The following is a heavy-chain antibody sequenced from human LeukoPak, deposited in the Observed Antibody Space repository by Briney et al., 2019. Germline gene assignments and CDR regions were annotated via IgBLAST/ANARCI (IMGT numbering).Heavy chain of an antibody. CDR1: GGTFSSYA. V-gene: IGHV1-69*05. CDR3: ATERWLQTYYYYYVDV. Sequence: SSVKVSCKASGGTFSSYAISWVRQAPGQGLEWMGGIVPIFGTANYAQKFQGRVTITTDESTSTAYMELSSLRSEDTAVYYCATERWLQTYYYYYVDVWGKGTTVTVSS. J-gene: IGHJ6*03. D-gene: IGHD5-24*01. CDR2: IVPIFGTA.